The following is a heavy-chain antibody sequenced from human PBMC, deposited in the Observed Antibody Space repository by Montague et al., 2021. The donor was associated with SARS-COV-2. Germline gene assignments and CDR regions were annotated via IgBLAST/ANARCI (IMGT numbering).Heavy chain of an antibody. CDR1: GASIGRSTYY. J-gene: IGHJ6*02. Sequence: SETLSLTCTVSGASIGRSTYYWGWIRQPPGKGLEWIGYIYYSGSTNYNPSLKSRVTISVDTSKNQFSLKLSSVTAADTAVYYCARDPWRITIFGVVTRYGMDVWGQGTTVTVSS. CDR3: ARDPWRITIFGVVTRYGMDV. V-gene: IGHV4-61*01. D-gene: IGHD3-3*01. CDR2: IYYSGST.